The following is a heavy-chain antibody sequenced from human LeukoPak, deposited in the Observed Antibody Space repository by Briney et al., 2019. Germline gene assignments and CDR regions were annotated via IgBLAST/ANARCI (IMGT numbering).Heavy chain of an antibody. CDR1: GLTVSNNY. D-gene: IGHD3-22*01. V-gene: IGHV3-23*01. Sequence: PGGSLRLSCAASGLTVSNNYMKWVRQAPGKGLEWVSSISGSGGTTYYADSVKGWFTISRDNSKKTLYLQMNSLRAEDTAVYYCAKDRGNYYDTPRFDPWGQGTLVTVSS. J-gene: IGHJ5*02. CDR3: AKDRGNYYDTPRFDP. CDR2: ISGSGGTT.